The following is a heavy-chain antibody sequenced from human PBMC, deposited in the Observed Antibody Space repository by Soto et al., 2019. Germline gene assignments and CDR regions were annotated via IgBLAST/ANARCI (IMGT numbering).Heavy chain of an antibody. J-gene: IGHJ3*02. CDR3: ARELVPYDYIWGSYRYGAFDI. D-gene: IGHD3-16*02. CDR1: GYTFASYG. V-gene: IGHV1-18*01. CDR2: ISAYNGNT. Sequence: ASVKVSCKASGYTFASYGISWVRQAPGQGLEWMGWISAYNGNTNYAQKLQGRVTMTTDPSTSTASMELRSLRSDDTAVYYCARELVPYDYIWGSYRYGAFDIWGQGTMVTVSS.